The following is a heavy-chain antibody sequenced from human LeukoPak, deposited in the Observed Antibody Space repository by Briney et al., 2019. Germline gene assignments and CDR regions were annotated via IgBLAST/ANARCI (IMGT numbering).Heavy chain of an antibody. J-gene: IGHJ6*02. Sequence: SVKVSCKASGGTFSSYAISWVRQAPGHVLEWMGRIIPIFGIANYAQKFQGRVTITADKSTSTAYMELSSLRSEDTAVYYCASGDSGYSYGYSYYYYGMDVWGQGTTVTVSS. D-gene: IGHD5-18*01. CDR3: ASGDSGYSYGYSYYYYGMDV. V-gene: IGHV1-69*04. CDR2: IIPIFGIA. CDR1: GGTFSSYA.